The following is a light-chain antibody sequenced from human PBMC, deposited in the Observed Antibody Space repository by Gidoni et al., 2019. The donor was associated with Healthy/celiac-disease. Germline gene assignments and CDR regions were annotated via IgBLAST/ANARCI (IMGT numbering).Light chain of an antibody. Sequence: ERVMTQSPATLSVSPGERATLSCRASQSVGSNLAWYQQKPGQAPRLLIYGASSRATGIPARFSGSGSGTEFSLSIRSLQSEDFAVYYCHQYNTWPPWTFGQGTKVEIK. CDR2: GAS. CDR3: HQYNTWPPWT. V-gene: IGKV3D-15*01. J-gene: IGKJ1*01. CDR1: QSVGSN.